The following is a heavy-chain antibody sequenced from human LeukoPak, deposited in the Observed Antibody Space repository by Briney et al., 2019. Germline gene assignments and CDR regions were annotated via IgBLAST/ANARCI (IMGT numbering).Heavy chain of an antibody. J-gene: IGHJ5*02. CDR2: ISSNGGST. Sequence: GGSLRLSCAASGFTFSSYAMHWVRQAPGKGLEYVSAISSNGGSTYYANSVKGGFTISRDNSKNTLYLQMGSLRAEDMAVYYCARDRCSGGSCYPSFVWFDPWGQGTLVTVSS. V-gene: IGHV3-64*01. CDR1: GFTFSSYA. CDR3: ARDRCSGGSCYPSFVWFDP. D-gene: IGHD2-15*01.